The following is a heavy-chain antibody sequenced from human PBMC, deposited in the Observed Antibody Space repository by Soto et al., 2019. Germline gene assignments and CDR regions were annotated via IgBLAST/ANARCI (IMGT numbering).Heavy chain of an antibody. J-gene: IGHJ6*02. CDR2: IYYSGST. V-gene: IGHV4-31*02. CDR3: AGTYGPGYGMDV. Sequence: TLSLTCPVSGGSISGGGYYWSWIRQHPGKGLEWIGYIYYSGSTYYNPSLKSRVTLSVDTSKNQFSLKPDSVTAADTAVYYGAGTYGPGYGMDVWGQGTTVTVSS. D-gene: IGHD3-10*01. CDR1: GGSISGGGYY.